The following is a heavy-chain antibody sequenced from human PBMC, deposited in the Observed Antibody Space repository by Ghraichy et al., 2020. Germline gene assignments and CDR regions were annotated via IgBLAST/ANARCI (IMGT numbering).Heavy chain of an antibody. J-gene: IGHJ6*03. CDR2: TNHRGNT. V-gene: IGHV4-34*01. CDR3: ARGRWYYTPSGTDYYYYMDV. D-gene: IGHD1-26*01. Sequence: GTLSLNCAVYGGSFTSDYWSWIRQIPGKGLEWIGETNHRGNTKYNPSLTSRVSMSVDTSKNQLSLRLRSVTAADTAVYYCARGRWYYTPSGTDYYYYMDVWGNGTTVTVSS. CDR1: GGSFTSDY.